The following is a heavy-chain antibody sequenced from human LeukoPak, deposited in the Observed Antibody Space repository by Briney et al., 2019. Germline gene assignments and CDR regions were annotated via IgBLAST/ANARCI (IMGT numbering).Heavy chain of an antibody. V-gene: IGHV4-59*01. CDR2: IYSSGGT. D-gene: IGHD2-15*01. CDR1: GGSISGYY. Sequence: SETLSLTCSVSGGSISGYYWSWIRQPPGKGLEWIGYIYSSGGTNYNPSLKSRVTISLDTSKNQFSLRLSSVTAADTAVYYCARDFCSGGSCYSYFHYWGQGTLVTVSS. J-gene: IGHJ4*02. CDR3: ARDFCSGGSCYSYFHY.